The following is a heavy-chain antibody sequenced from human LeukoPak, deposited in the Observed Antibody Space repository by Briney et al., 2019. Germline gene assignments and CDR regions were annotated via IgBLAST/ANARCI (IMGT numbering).Heavy chain of an antibody. CDR3: ARDINDFDFWSGYYIPFDY. V-gene: IGHV3-21*01. CDR1: GFTFSSYS. Sequence: GGSLRLSCAASGFTFSSYSMNWVRQAPGKGLEWVSSISSSSSYIYYADSVKGRFTISRDNAKNSLYLQMNSLRAEDTAVYYCARDINDFDFWSGYYIPFDYWGQGTLVTVSS. D-gene: IGHD3-3*01. J-gene: IGHJ4*02. CDR2: ISSSSSYI.